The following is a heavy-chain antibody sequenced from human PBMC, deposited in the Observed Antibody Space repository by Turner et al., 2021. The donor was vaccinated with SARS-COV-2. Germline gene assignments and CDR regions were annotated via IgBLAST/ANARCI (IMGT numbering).Heavy chain of an antibody. CDR3: APSPITMVRGVITFGWFDP. Sequence: QVQLQQWGAGLLKPSETLSLTCAVYGGSFSGYYWSWIRQPPGKGLEWIGSIYYSGSTYYNPSLKSRVTISVDTSKNQFSLKLSSVTAADTAVYYCAPSPITMVRGVITFGWFDPWGQGTLVTVSS. CDR2: IYYSGST. CDR1: GGSFSGYY. D-gene: IGHD3-10*01. J-gene: IGHJ5*02. V-gene: IGHV4-34*01.